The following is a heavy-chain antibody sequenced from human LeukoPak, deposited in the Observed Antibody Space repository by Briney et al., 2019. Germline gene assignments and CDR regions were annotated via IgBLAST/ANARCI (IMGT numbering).Heavy chain of an antibody. CDR3: ALQPGYCNGGCCSHFDY. D-gene: IGHD2-15*01. Sequence: GESLKISCKGSGYRFISYWIAWVRQMPGKGLEWMGIIYPDDSNTRYSPSFQGQVTISADKSINTAYLQSSSVMASVTAVYYCALQPGYCNGGCCSHFDYWGQGTLVTVSS. J-gene: IGHJ4*02. CDR2: IYPDDSNT. CDR1: GYRFISYW. V-gene: IGHV5-51*01.